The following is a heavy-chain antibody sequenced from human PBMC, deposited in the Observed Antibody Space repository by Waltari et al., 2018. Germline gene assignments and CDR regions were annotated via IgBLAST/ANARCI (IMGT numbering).Heavy chain of an antibody. D-gene: IGHD2-15*01. CDR1: GYTFTAYY. J-gene: IGHJ6*03. CDR2: VDPEDGET. CDR3: ATGAAHHYMDV. V-gene: IGHV1-69-2*01. Sequence: VQLVQAGAEVEKPGATVRSSCEAYGYTFTAYYMPSVQQAPGKGLEWMGLVDPEDGETIYAEKFQGRVTITADTSTDTAYMELSSLRSEDTAVYYCATGAAHHYMDVWGKGTTVTVSS.